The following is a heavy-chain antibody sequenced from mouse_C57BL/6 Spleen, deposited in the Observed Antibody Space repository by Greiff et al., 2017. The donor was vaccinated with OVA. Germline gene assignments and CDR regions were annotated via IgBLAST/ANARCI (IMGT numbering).Heavy chain of an antibody. CDR2: IDPSDSYT. CDR1: GYTFTSYW. D-gene: IGHD5-1*01. J-gene: IGHJ1*03. CDR3: ARGSYPGYFDV. Sequence: QVQLQQPGAELVKPGASVKLSCKASGYTFTSYWMQWVKQRPGQGLEWIGEIDPSDSYTNYNQKFKGKATLTVDTSSSTAYMQLSSLTSADSAVYYCARGSYPGYFDVWGTGTTVTVSS. V-gene: IGHV1-50*01.